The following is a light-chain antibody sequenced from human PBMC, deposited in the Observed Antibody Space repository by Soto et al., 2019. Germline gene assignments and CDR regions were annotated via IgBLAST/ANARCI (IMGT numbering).Light chain of an antibody. V-gene: IGKV3-15*01. Sequence: EIVMTQSPVTLSVSPGERATLSCRASQSVGNNLAWYQQKPGQAPRLLIHGTTTRATGVPARFSGSGSGTHFTLTITRLEPEDFAVYYCHQYDSWTFGQGTMVDIK. J-gene: IGKJ1*01. CDR2: GTT. CDR3: HQYDSWT. CDR1: QSVGNN.